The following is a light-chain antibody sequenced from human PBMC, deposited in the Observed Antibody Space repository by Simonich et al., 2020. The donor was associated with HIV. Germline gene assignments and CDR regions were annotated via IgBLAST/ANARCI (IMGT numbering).Light chain of an antibody. Sequence: QAVVTQEPSLTVSPGGTVTLTCCSSTGVVTSGHFPYWVQQKPGKAPRTLIYDTSNKHSWTPARFSGSLLGGKAALTLSGAQPEDEAEYYCLLSYSGAWVFGGGTKLTVL. CDR3: LLSYSGAWV. CDR2: DTS. CDR1: TGVVTSGHF. V-gene: IGLV7-46*01. J-gene: IGLJ3*02.